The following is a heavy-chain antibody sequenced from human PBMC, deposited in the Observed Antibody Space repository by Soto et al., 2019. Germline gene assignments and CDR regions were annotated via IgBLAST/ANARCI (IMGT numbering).Heavy chain of an antibody. V-gene: IGHV3-23*01. D-gene: IGHD3-22*01. Sequence: GGSLRLSCVASGFTFSSYGMSWVRQAPGKGLEWISGLSDSGGRTTYADSVKGRFTISRDTSKNTLYLLMNSLRAEDTAVYYCARDGDYYDSSGYPAGGAFDIWGQGTMVTVSS. CDR2: LSDSGGRT. CDR1: GFTFSSYG. J-gene: IGHJ3*02. CDR3: ARDGDYYDSSGYPAGGAFDI.